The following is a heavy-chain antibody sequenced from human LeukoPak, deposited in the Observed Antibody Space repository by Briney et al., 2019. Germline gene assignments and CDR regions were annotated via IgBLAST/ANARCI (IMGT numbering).Heavy chain of an antibody. CDR1: GYTFTGYY. D-gene: IGHD3-9*01. CDR2: IIPIFGTA. CDR3: ARSLIYDISTGYYFDY. Sequence: GASVKVSCKASGYTFTGYYMHWVRQAPGQGLEWMGGIIPIFGTANYAQKFQGRVTITTDEFTSTAYMELSSLRSEDTAVYYCARSLIYDISTGYYFDYWGQGTLVTVSS. J-gene: IGHJ4*02. V-gene: IGHV1-69*05.